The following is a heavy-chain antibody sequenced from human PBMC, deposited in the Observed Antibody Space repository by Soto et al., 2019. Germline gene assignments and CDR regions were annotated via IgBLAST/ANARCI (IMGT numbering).Heavy chain of an antibody. CDR3: ARESRFLEWLSLNWFDP. D-gene: IGHD3-3*01. J-gene: IGHJ5*02. CDR2: ISGGGDST. V-gene: IGHV3-23*01. CDR1: GFTYSSYA. Sequence: EGSLRLSCAASGFTYSSYAMSWVRQAPGKGLEWVSGISGGGDSTYYADSVKGRFTISRDNSKNTLYLQMNSLRDEDTAVYYCARESRFLEWLSLNWFDPWGQGTLVTVSS.